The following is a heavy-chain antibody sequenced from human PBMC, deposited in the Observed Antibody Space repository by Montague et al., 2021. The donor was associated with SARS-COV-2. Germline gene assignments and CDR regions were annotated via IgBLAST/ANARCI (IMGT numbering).Heavy chain of an antibody. CDR1: GGSITSSVYF. V-gene: IGHV4-39*01. CDR2: IYYSGNT. J-gene: IGHJ6*02. D-gene: IGHD2-21*02. Sequence: SEILSLTCTVSGGSITSSVYFSNLIRQSPGKGLEWIGTIYYSGNTYSNPSLKSQLTISMDTSKSQVSLKLNSVTAADTAVYFCASLGSPAYCGADCYLSDYGTYARAQLTRVTGSS. CDR3: ASLGSPAYCGADCYLSDYGTYA.